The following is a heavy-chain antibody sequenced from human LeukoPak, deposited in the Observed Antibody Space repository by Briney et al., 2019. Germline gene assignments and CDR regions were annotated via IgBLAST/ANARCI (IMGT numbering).Heavy chain of an antibody. CDR2: ISSSSSTI. V-gene: IGHV3-48*01. J-gene: IGHJ6*03. CDR1: GFTFSSYS. CDR3: ARRTYDSSTWGYYYYYMDV. D-gene: IGHD3-22*01. Sequence: GGSLRLSCAASGFTFSSYSMNWVRQAPGKGLEWVSYISSSSSTIYYADSVKGRFTISRDNAKNSLYLQMNSLRAEDTAVYYCARRTYDSSTWGYYYYYMDVWGKGTTVTVSS.